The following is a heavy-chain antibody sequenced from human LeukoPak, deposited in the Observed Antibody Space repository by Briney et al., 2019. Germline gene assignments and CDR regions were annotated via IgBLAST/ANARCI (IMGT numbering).Heavy chain of an antibody. CDR2: IYHSGST. CDR1: GGPISSGGYS. D-gene: IGHD3-22*01. V-gene: IGHV4-30-2*01. CDR3: ARGSPPDSSGYYDYFDY. J-gene: IGHJ4*02. Sequence: SQTLSLTCAVSGGPISSGGYSWSWIRQPPGKGLEWIGYIYHSGSTYYNPSLKSRVTLSVDRSKNQFSLKLSSVTAADTAVYYCARGSPPDSSGYYDYFDYWGQGTLVTVSS.